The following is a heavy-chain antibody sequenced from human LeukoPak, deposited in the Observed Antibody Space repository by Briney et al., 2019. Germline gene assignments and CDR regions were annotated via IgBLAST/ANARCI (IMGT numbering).Heavy chain of an antibody. CDR2: ISSNGVST. CDR1: EFTFSNYY. CDR3: XXXRLSFWYFDL. J-gene: IGHJ2*01. Sequence: GGSLRLSCEVSEFTFSNYYTAWVRQAPGKGLEWVSAISSNGVSTNYADSARGRFTISKDNSKDTLFLEMNSLRVEDTAIYYXXXXRLSFWYFDLWGRGTPVSVSS. D-gene: IGHD3-10*01. V-gene: IGHV3-23*01.